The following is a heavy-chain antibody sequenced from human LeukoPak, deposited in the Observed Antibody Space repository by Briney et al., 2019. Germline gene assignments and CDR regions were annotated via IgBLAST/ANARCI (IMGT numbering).Heavy chain of an antibody. J-gene: IGHJ5*02. CDR3: ARTTLWSGYHNWFDP. D-gene: IGHD3-3*01. CDR2: ISSSSSYI. Sequence: GGSLRNSGAASGFTFSSYSMNWVRQAPGKGLEWVSSISSSSSYIYYADSVKGRFTISRDNAKNSLYLQMNSLRAEDTAVYYCARTTLWSGYHNWFDPWGQGILVTVSS. CDR1: GFTFSSYS. V-gene: IGHV3-21*01.